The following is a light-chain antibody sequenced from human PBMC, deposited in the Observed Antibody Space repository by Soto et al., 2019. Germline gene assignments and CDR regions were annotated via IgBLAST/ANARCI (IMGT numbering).Light chain of an antibody. CDR1: SSDVVGYNY. Sequence: QSALTQPRSVSGSPGQSVTISCTGTSSDVVGYNYVSWYQQRPGKAPKLLIYDVTKRPSGVPDRFSGSKSGNTASLTISGLQAEDEADFYCCSYGGSFPYVFGTGTKLTVL. CDR3: CSYGGSFPYV. CDR2: DVT. J-gene: IGLJ1*01. V-gene: IGLV2-11*01.